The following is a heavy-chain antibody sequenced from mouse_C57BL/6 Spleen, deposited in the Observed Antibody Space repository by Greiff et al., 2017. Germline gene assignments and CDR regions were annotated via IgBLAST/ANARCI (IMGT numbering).Heavy chain of an antibody. V-gene: IGHV1-55*01. CDR1: GYTFTSYW. CDR2: IYPGSGST. D-gene: IGHD4-1*01. Sequence: QVQLKQPGAELVKPGASVKMSCKASGYTFTSYWITWVKQRPGQGLEWIGDIYPGSGSTNYNEKFKSKATLTVDTSSSTAYMQLSSLTSEDSAVYYCARGTGRAYYFDYWGQGTTLTVSS. J-gene: IGHJ2*01. CDR3: ARGTGRAYYFDY.